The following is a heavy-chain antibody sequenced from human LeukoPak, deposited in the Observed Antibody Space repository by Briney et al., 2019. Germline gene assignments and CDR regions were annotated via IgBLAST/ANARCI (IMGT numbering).Heavy chain of an antibody. Sequence: SGPALVRPTQTLTLTCTFSGFSLTTSGMCVTWVRQPPGKALEWLARIDWDDDEYYNTSLKTRLTISKDTSKNQVVLTMTNMDPVDTATYYCARSTRDYFYNYGMDVWGRGTTVTASS. CDR1: GFSLTTSGMC. V-gene: IGHV2-70*11. CDR2: IDWDDDE. J-gene: IGHJ6*02. CDR3: ARSTRDYFYNYGMDV. D-gene: IGHD1-1*01.